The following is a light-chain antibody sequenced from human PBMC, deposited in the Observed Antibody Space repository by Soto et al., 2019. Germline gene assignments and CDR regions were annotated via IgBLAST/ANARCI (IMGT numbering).Light chain of an antibody. J-gene: IGKJ5*01. V-gene: IGKV3-20*01. CDR2: GAS. CDR3: QHYDSLPIT. CDR1: ETIRNL. Sequence: EIVLTQSPATLSLSPGERATLSCRASETIRNLLAWYQQRPGQAPRLLIYGASSRATGIPDRFSGSGSGTDFTLTISRLEPEDFAVFYCQHYDSLPITFGQGTRLEIK.